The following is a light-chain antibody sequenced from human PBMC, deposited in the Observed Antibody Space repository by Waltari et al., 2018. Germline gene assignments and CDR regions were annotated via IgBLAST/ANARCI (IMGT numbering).Light chain of an antibody. J-gene: IGLJ1*01. CDR1: ISDVGAYDY. CDR3: SSYSDIKQRV. V-gene: IGLV2-8*01. Sequence: QSALTQPPSASGSPGQSVTISCTGSISDVGAYDYVSWYQQHPGKAPRLLIYDVSKRPSGVPYRFSGSKSGNTASLTVSGLQADDEADYYCSSYSDIKQRVFGTGTKDTVL. CDR2: DVS.